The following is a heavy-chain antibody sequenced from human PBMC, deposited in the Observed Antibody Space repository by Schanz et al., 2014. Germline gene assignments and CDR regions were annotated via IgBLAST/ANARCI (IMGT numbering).Heavy chain of an antibody. Sequence: QVPLVQSGAEVKKPGSSVTVSCKASGDTLSSYGISWVRQAPGQGLEWMGRIIPNLGSANYAQKFQGRVTITADKSTSTVYMELSSLRSEDTAIYYCARGNTIFGVVILGWIDPWGQGTLVTVSS. CDR3: ARGNTIFGVVILGWIDP. D-gene: IGHD3-3*01. V-gene: IGHV1-69*04. CDR1: GDTLSSYG. J-gene: IGHJ5*02. CDR2: IIPNLGSA.